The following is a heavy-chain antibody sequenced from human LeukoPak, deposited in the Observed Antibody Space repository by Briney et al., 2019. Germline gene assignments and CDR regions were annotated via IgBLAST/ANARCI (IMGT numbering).Heavy chain of an antibody. CDR1: GGSISSYY. CDR3: ARGNGDYMWYYYYYMDV. V-gene: IGHV4-4*07. Sequence: SETLSLTCTVSGGSISSYYWSWIRQPAGKGLEWIGRIYTSGSTNYNPSLKSRVTMSVDTSKNQFSLKLSSVTAADTAVYYCARGNGDYMWYYYYYMDVWGKGTTVTVSS. D-gene: IGHD4-17*01. J-gene: IGHJ6*03. CDR2: IYTSGST.